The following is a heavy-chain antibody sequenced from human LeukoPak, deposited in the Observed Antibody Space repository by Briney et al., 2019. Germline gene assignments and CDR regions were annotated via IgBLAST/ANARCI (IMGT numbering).Heavy chain of an antibody. CDR1: GFTFADYG. V-gene: IGHV3-23*01. CDR3: AKDPPPWAAMGAQYFQH. Sequence: GGSLRLSCATSGFTFADYGMSWVRQAPGKGLEWVSAISGSGGSTYYADSVKGRFTISRDNSKNTLYLQMNSLRAEDTAVYYCAKDPPPWAAMGAQYFQHWGQGTLVTVSS. J-gene: IGHJ1*01. CDR2: ISGSGGST. D-gene: IGHD2-2*01.